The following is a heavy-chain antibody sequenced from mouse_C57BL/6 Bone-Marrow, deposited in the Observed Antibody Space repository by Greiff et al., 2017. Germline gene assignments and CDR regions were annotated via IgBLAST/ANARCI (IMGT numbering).Heavy chain of an antibody. V-gene: IGHV10-1*01. D-gene: IGHD3-2*02. J-gene: IGHJ3*01. CDR1: GFSFNTYA. CDR3: VRQGAQEGFAY. CDR2: IRSKSNNYAT. Sequence: EVKLVESGGGLVQPKGSLKLSCAASGFSFNTYAMNWVRQAPGKGLEWVARIRSKSNNYATYYADSVKDRFTISRDDSESMLYLQMNNLKTEDTAMYYCVRQGAQEGFAYWGQGTLVTVSA.